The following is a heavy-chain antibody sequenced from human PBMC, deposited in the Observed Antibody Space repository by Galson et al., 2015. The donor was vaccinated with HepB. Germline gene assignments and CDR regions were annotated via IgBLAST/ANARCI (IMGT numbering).Heavy chain of an antibody. CDR1: GVTFSKNG. CDR2: IWHDGSQK. Sequence: SLRLSCASSGVTFSKNGMHWVRQAPGKGLEWVALIWHDGSQKYYADSVKGRFTISRDNSKSTMYLQMDSLRAEDTAVYYRARGGPSSGWTDAFDVWGQGTMVTVSS. CDR3: ARGGPSSGWTDAFDV. J-gene: IGHJ3*01. D-gene: IGHD6-25*01. V-gene: IGHV3-33*01.